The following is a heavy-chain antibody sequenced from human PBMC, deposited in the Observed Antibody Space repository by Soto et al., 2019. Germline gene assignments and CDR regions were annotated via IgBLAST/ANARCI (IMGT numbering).Heavy chain of an antibody. CDR3: ARTYYYDSSGYYYQFDY. CDR1: GGSISSYY. V-gene: IGHV4-59*01. Sequence: SETLSLTCTVSGGSISSYYWSWIRQPPGKGLEWSGYIYYSGSTNYNPSLKSRVTISVDTSKNQFSLKLSSVTAADPAVYYCARTYYYDSSGYYYQFDYWGQGTLVTV. J-gene: IGHJ4*02. CDR2: IYYSGST. D-gene: IGHD3-22*01.